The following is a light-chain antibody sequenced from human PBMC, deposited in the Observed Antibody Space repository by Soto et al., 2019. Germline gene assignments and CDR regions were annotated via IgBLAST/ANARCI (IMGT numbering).Light chain of an antibody. Sequence: AIRMTQSPSSFSASTGDRVTITCRASQGISSYLAWYLQKPGKAPKLLIYAASTLQSGVPSRFSGSGSGTDFTLTISCLQSEDFATYYCQQYYSYPLTFGQGTKLEIK. V-gene: IGKV1-8*01. CDR2: AAS. CDR1: QGISSY. J-gene: IGKJ2*01. CDR3: QQYYSYPLT.